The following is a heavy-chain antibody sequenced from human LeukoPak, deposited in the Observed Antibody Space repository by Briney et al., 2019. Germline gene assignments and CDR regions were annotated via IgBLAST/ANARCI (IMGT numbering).Heavy chain of an antibody. D-gene: IGHD5-12*01. CDR3: GSPGGYGDYHYMDV. V-gene: IGHV4-4*07. Sequence: SETLSLTCTVSGGAISSYYWSWIRQPAGKGLEWIGRIYTSGSTNYNPPPKSRVTMSVDTSKNQFSLKLGFVTAAAAAVYLWGSPGGYGDYHYMDVWGQGTTVTVSS. CDR1: GGAISSYY. J-gene: IGHJ6*03. CDR2: IYTSGST.